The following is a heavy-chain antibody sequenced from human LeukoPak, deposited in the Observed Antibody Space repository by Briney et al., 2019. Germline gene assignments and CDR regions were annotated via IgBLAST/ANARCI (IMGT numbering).Heavy chain of an antibody. CDR3: ARRAAVVGPLYYFDN. V-gene: IGHV1-18*01. Sequence: ASVKVSCKASGFTFINSGINWVRQAPGQGLEWMGWISADKTNTNYAQNLQGRVTVTTDTSTSTAYMELRSLRSDDTAVYYCARRAAVVGPLYYFDNWGQGTLITVSS. J-gene: IGHJ4*02. CDR2: ISADKTNT. CDR1: GFTFINSG. D-gene: IGHD6-19*01.